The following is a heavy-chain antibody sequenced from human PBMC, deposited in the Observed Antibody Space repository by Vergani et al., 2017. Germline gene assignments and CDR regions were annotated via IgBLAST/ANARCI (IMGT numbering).Heavy chain of an antibody. CDR1: GYSISSGYY. D-gene: IGHD5-18*01. Sequence: QVQLQESGPGLVKPSETLSLTCAVSGYSISSGYYWGWIRQPPGKGLEWIGSIYHSGSTYYNPSLKSRVTISVDTSKNQFSLKLSSVTAADPAVYYCARQVDTAMGNDYWGQATLVTVSS. J-gene: IGHJ4*02. CDR2: IYHSGST. V-gene: IGHV4-38-2*01. CDR3: ARQVDTAMGNDY.